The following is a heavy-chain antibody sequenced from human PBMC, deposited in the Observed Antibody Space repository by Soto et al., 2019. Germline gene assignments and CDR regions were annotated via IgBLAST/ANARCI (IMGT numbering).Heavy chain of an antibody. Sequence: GSSVKVSCKASGYTFTNYYLHWVRRAPGQGLDWMGIINPGGDFTNYAQKFQGRLTMTRDTSTSTVYMELSSLRSEDTAVYYCARVVFTFPKAYYGMHVWGQGTTVTVSS. CDR3: ARVVFTFPKAYYGMHV. V-gene: IGHV1-46*01. J-gene: IGHJ6*02. D-gene: IGHD2-21*01. CDR2: INPGGDFT. CDR1: GYTFTNYY.